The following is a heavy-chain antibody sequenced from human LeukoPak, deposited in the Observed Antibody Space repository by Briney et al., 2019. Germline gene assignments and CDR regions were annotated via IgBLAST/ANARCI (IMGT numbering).Heavy chain of an antibody. CDR1: GGSISSGGYY. D-gene: IGHD5-18*01. CDR3: ARDHDTAMGGDYFDY. J-gene: IGHJ4*02. V-gene: IGHV4-30-2*01. CDR2: IYHSGST. Sequence: SETLSLTCTVSGGSISSGGYYWSWIRQPPGKGLEWIGYIYHSGSTYYNPSLKSRVTISVDRSKNQFSLKLSSVTAADTAVYYCARDHDTAMGGDYFDYWGQGTLVTVSS.